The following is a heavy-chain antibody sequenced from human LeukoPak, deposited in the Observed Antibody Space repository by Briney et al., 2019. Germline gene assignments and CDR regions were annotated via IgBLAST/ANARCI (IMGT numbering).Heavy chain of an antibody. D-gene: IGHD2-21*02. V-gene: IGHV3-33*01. Sequence: GGSLRLSCATSGFTFSSYGFHWVRQARGQGLERVAVISNNGSYKHYTDSVKGRFTISRDDSKSTVYLQMSSLRAEDAALYYCTREPINGDCQFDYWGQGTLVTVSS. CDR2: ISNNGSYK. CDR1: GFTFSSYG. CDR3: TREPINGDCQFDY. J-gene: IGHJ4*02.